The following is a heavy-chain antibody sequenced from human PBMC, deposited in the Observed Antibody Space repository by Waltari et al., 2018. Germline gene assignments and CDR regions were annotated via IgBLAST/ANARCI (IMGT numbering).Heavy chain of an antibody. J-gene: IGHJ4*02. CDR1: GFNMDYYA. D-gene: IGHD3-9*01. CDR3: AKSGEQWSYFDA. Sequence: EVQLLESGGGSVQPGGSLRLSCAASGFNMDYYAMSWVRQALGKGLEWVANSDNNDGSTYYADSVKGRFTISRDNSKNTLYLHLHSLSADDTALYYCAKSGEQWSYFDAWGQGTLVTVSS. CDR2: SDNNDGST. V-gene: IGHV3-23*01.